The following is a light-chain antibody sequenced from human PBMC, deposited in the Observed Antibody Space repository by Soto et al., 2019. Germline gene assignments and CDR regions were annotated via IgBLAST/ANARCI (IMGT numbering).Light chain of an antibody. CDR1: SSDVGGYNY. CDR2: DVS. Sequence: QSVLTQPASVSGSPGQSITISCTGASSDVGGYNYVSWYQQHPGKAPQLMIYDVSSRPSGVSNRFSGSKSGNTASLTISGLQAEDEADYYCSSFTSSITVVFGGGTKLTVL. J-gene: IGLJ2*01. V-gene: IGLV2-14*01. CDR3: SSFTSSITVV.